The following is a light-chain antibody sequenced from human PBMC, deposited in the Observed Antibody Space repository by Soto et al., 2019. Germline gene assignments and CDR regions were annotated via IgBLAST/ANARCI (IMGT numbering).Light chain of an antibody. Sequence: QSALAQPPSASGSPGQSVTISCTGTSSDVGGYNYLSWYQQHPGKAPKLMIYEVSKRPSGVPDRFSGSKSGNTASLTVSGLHAEDEADYYCGSHAGSNPVGYGIGT. CDR3: GSHAGSNPVGYG. J-gene: IGLJ1*01. CDR2: EVS. CDR1: SSDVGGYNY. V-gene: IGLV2-8*01.